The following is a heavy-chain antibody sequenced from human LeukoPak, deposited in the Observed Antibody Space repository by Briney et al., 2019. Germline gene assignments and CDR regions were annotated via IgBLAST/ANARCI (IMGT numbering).Heavy chain of an antibody. CDR1: GGSFSGYY. D-gene: IGHD2-2*01. CDR2: INHSGST. J-gene: IGHJ3*02. V-gene: IGHV4-34*01. Sequence: SETLSLTCAVYGGSFSGYYWSWIRQPPGKGLEWIGEINHSGSTNYNPSLKSRVTISVDTSKNQFSLKLSSVTAADTAVYYCARGRRTSTVFDIWGQGTMVTVSS. CDR3: ARGRRTSTVFDI.